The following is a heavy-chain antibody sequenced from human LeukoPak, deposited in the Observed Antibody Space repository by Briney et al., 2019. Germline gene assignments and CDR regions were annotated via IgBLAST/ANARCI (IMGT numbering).Heavy chain of an antibody. CDR2: INPNSGGT. V-gene: IGHV1-2*02. CDR3: ARDAYSSSFITKY. Sequence: ASVKVSCKASGYTFTGYYMHWVRQAPGQGLEWMGWINPNSGGTNYAQKFQGRVTMTRDTSISTAYMELSRLRSDDTAVYYCARDAYSSSFITKYWGQGTLVTVSS. J-gene: IGHJ4*02. D-gene: IGHD6-13*01. CDR1: GYTFTGYY.